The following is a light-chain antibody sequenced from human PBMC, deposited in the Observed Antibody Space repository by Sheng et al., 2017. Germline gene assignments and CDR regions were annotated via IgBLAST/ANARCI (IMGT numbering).Light chain of an antibody. Sequence: EIVMTQSPATLSVSPGERATLSCRSSQSVRSSLAWFQQKPGQAPRLLLYGASTRATGIPDRFSGSGSGTEFTLTISSLQSEDFAVYFCQQYSNWPMYTFGPGDQAGD. CDR1: QSVRSS. V-gene: IGKV3-15*01. J-gene: IGKJ2*01. CDR3: QQYSNWPMYT. CDR2: GAS.